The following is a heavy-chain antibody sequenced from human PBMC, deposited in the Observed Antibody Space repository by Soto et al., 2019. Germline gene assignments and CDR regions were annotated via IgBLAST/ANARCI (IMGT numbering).Heavy chain of an antibody. V-gene: IGHV1-8*01. Sequence: QVQLVQTGAEVKKPGASVKVSCKASGYTFTSYDINWVRQATGQGLEWMGWMNPNSGNTGYAQKFQGRVTMTRNTSISTAYMELSSLRSEDTAVYYCARLGVGATTMYYYYGMDVWGQGTTVTVSS. D-gene: IGHD1-26*01. CDR1: GYTFTSYD. J-gene: IGHJ6*02. CDR2: MNPNSGNT. CDR3: ARLGVGATTMYYYYGMDV.